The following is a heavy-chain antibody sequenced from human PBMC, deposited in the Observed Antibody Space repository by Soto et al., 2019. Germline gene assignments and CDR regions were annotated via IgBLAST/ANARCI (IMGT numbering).Heavy chain of an antibody. CDR1: GGSISSGGYS. CDR3: ARERPDGARLDP. CDR2: IYHSGST. V-gene: IGHV4-30-2*01. D-gene: IGHD6-6*01. J-gene: IGHJ5*02. Sequence: PSETLSLTCAVSGGSISSGGYSWSWIRQPPGKGLEWIGYIYHSGSTYYNPSLKSRVTISVDRSKNQFSLKLSSVTAADTAVYYCARERPDGARLDPWGQGTLVTFSS.